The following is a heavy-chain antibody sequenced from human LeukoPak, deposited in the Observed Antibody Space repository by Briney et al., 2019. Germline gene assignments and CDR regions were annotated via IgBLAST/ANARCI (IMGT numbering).Heavy chain of an antibody. J-gene: IGHJ4*02. D-gene: IGHD6-13*01. CDR3: TTAYIAAAGTDY. CDR1: GFTFSNAW. V-gene: IGHV3-15*01. Sequence: KPGGSLRLSCAASGFTFSNAWMSWVRQAPGKGLEWVGRIKSKTDGGTTDYAAPVKGRFTISRDDSKNTLYLQMNSLKTEDTAVYYCTTAYIAAAGTDYWGQGTLVTVSS. CDR2: IKSKTDGGTT.